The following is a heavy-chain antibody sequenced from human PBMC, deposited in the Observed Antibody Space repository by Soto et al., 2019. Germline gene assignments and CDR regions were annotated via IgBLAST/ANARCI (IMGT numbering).Heavy chain of an antibody. J-gene: IGHJ6*02. V-gene: IGHV3-48*03. CDR2: ISSSGGTT. D-gene: IGHD2-15*01. Sequence: GGSLRLSCAASGFTFSSYEMNWVRQAPGKGLEWVSYISSSGGTTYYADSVKGRFTISRDNAKNSLYLQMNSLRAEDTAVYYCARDPGAVAGYYCYGFDVWGQGTTVTVSS. CDR1: GFTFSSYE. CDR3: ARDPGAVAGYYCYGFDV.